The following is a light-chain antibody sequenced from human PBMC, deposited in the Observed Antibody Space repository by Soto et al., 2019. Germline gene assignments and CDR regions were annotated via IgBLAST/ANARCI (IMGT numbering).Light chain of an antibody. CDR3: QQYNNWPHT. J-gene: IGKJ2*01. CDR1: QSVSSK. Sequence: EIVMTQSPATLSVSPGERATLSCRASQSVSSKLAWFQQKPGQAPSLLIYGVSTRATGVPVRLSGSGSGTEFTLTINSLQSEDFAVYYCQQYNNWPHTLGQGTKVDIK. V-gene: IGKV3-15*01. CDR2: GVS.